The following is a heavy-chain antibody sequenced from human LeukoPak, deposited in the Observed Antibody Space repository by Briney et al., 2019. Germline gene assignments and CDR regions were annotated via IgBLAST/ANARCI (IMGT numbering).Heavy chain of an antibody. CDR2: IYYSGST. V-gene: IGHV4-61*01. CDR1: GGSVSSDNYY. CDR3: ARVVVVVPATTPFDP. Sequence: SETLSLTCTVSGGSVSSDNYYWSWIRQPPGKGLEWIGYIYYSGSTNYNPSLKSRVTISVDTSKNQFSLKLSSVTAADTAVYYCARVVVVVPATTPFDPWGQGTLVTVSS. J-gene: IGHJ5*02. D-gene: IGHD2-2*01.